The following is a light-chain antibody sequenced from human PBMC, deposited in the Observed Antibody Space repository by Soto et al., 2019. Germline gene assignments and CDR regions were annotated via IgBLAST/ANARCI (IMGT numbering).Light chain of an antibody. CDR1: KIGTRS. CDR3: QVWESSHDLYGV. J-gene: IGLJ3*02. CDR2: DDS. Sequence: SYELTQPPSVSVAPGQTARMTGGGDKIGTRSVHWCQQKPGQAPALVLSDDSDRPSGIPERFSGSNYGNTATLTIRRVVAGDEGVYYCQVWESSHDLYGVFGGGTQLTVL. V-gene: IGLV3-21*02.